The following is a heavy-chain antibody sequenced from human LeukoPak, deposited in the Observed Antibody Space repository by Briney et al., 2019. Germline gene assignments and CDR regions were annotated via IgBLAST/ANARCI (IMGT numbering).Heavy chain of an antibody. CDR2: VDPEDGVT. D-gene: IGHD6-19*01. J-gene: IGHJ4*02. V-gene: IGHV1-69-2*01. Sequence: ASVKISCKVSGYTSTDYYMQWVQQAPGKGLEWMGLVDPEDGVTIYAEKFQGRVTITADTSTDTAYMELSSLRSEDTAVYYCAILIVAGTHFDYWGQGTLVTVSS. CDR1: GYTSTDYY. CDR3: AILIVAGTHFDY.